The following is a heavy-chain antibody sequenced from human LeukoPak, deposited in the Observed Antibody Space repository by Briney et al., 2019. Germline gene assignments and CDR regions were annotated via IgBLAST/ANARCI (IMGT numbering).Heavy chain of an antibody. J-gene: IGHJ6*03. CDR2: IDHSGNT. CDR3: ARKGPLRDSIPFMDV. Sequence: SETLSLTCAVYGGSFSGFFWSWIRQPPGKGLEWIGEIDHSGNTNYNLSLRSRVTISVDTSKNQFSLKVNSLTAADTAVYYCARKGPLRDSIPFMDVWGEGTTVTVSS. V-gene: IGHV4-34*01. D-gene: IGHD4-17*01. CDR1: GGSFSGFF.